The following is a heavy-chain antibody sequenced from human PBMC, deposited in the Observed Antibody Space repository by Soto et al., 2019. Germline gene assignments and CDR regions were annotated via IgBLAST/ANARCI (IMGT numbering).Heavy chain of an antibody. V-gene: IGHV3-64D*06. CDR1: GFIFSSYA. CDR2: ISSEGAST. J-gene: IGHJ4*02. CDR3: VKDRYVDY. Sequence: GGSLRLSCSVSGFIFSSYAMHWVRQAPGKGLEYVASISSEGASTYYADSVKGRFIISRDNSKNTLYLQMSSLRAEDTAVYYCVKDRYVDYWGQGILVTVSS.